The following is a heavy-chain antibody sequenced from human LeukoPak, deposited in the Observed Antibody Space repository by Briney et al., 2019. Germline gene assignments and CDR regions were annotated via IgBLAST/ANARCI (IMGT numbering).Heavy chain of an antibody. Sequence: GASVKVSCKASGYTFTSYDINWVRQATGQGLEWMGWMNPNSGNTGYAQKFQGRVTITRNTSISTAYMELSSLKSEDTAVYYCAREPVRAPRSFDPWGQGTLVTVSS. CDR3: AREPVRAPRSFDP. CDR2: MNPNSGNT. V-gene: IGHV1-8*03. J-gene: IGHJ5*02. CDR1: GYTFTSYD. D-gene: IGHD1-26*01.